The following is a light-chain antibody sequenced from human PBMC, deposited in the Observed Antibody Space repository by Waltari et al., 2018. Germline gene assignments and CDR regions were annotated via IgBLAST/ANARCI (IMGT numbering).Light chain of an antibody. V-gene: IGKV1-16*01. CDR3: QQHSDYPLT. J-gene: IGKJ4*01. CDR2: AAS. Sequence: DIQMTQSPSSLSASVGDRVTITCRASQPITNNFAWFQQKPGNAPKSLIYAASNLQSGVPSRFSASGSRTDFTLTISSLQAEDSGTYYCQQHSDYPLTFGGGTKVEIK. CDR1: QPITNN.